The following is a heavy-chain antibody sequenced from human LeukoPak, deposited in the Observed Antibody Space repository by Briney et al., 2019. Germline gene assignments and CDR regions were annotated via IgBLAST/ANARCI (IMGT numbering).Heavy chain of an antibody. V-gene: IGHV1-18*04. CDR3: ASANGDYFDY. D-gene: IGHD4-17*01. CDR1: GYTFTSYY. J-gene: IGHJ4*02. CDR2: ISAYNGNT. Sequence: RGASVKVPCKASGYTFTSYYMHWVRQAPGQGLEWMGWISAYNGNTNYAQKLQGRVTMTTDTSTSTAYMELRSLRSDDTAVYYCASANGDYFDYWGQGTLVTVSS.